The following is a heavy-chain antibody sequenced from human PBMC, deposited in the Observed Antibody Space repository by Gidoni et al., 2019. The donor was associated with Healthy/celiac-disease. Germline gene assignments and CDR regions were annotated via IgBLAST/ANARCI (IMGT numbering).Heavy chain of an antibody. CDR2: INHSGST. CDR1: GGSFSGYY. V-gene: IGHV4-34*01. J-gene: IGHJ3*02. CDR3: ARDNTRFRTTVTAFDI. D-gene: IGHD4-17*01. Sequence: QVQLQQWGAGLLKPPETLSLTCAVYGGSFSGYYWSWIRQPPGKGREWIGEINHSGSTNENPSLKSRVTISVDTSKNQFSLKLSSVTAADTAVYYCARDNTRFRTTVTAFDIWGQGTMVTVSS.